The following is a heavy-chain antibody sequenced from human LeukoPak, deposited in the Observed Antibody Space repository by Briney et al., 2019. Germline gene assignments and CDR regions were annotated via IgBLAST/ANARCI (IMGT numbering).Heavy chain of an antibody. J-gene: IGHJ5*02. CDR3: ARDGLLWFGESPFDP. Sequence: GGPLRLSCAASGFTVSSNYMSWVRQAPGKGLEWVSVIYSGGSTYYADSVKGRFTISRDNSKNTLYLQMNSLRAEDTAVYYCARDGLLWFGESPFDPWGQGTLVTVSS. V-gene: IGHV3-66*02. D-gene: IGHD3-10*01. CDR2: IYSGGST. CDR1: GFTVSSNY.